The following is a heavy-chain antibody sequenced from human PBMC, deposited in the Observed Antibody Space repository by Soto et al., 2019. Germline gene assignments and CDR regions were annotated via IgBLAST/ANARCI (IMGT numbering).Heavy chain of an antibody. Sequence: LTLSCAASGFTFSSYAMHWVRQAPGKGLEWVAVISYDGSNKYYADSVKGRFTISRDNSKNTLYLQMNSLRAEDTAVYYCARDRQWLHYFDYWGQGTLVTVSS. CDR2: ISYDGSNK. CDR1: GFTFSSYA. V-gene: IGHV3-30-3*01. J-gene: IGHJ4*02. CDR3: ARDRQWLHYFDY. D-gene: IGHD6-19*01.